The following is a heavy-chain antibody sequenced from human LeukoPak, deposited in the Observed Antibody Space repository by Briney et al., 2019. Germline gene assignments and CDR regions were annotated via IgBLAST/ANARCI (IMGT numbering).Heavy chain of an antibody. CDR2: IYYSGST. CDR3: ARVERTWFDP. V-gene: IGHV4-61*01. J-gene: IGHJ5*02. D-gene: IGHD1-1*01. Sequence: PSETLSLTCAVSGYSISSGYYWGWIRPPPGKGLEWIGYIYYSGSTNYNPSLKSRVTISVDTSKNQFSLKLSSVTAADTAVYYCARVERTWFDPWGQGTLVTVSS. CDR1: GYSISSGYY.